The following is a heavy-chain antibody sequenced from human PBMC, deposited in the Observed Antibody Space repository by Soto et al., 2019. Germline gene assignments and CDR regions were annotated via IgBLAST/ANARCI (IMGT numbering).Heavy chain of an antibody. CDR1: GGSISSGGYS. J-gene: IGHJ4*02. CDR2: IYHSGST. V-gene: IGHV4-30-2*01. CDR3: ARGSSGYYYGLDY. Sequence: SETLSLTCTVSGGSISSGGYSWSWIRQPPGKGLEWIGYIYHSGSTYYNPSLKSRVTISVDRSKNQFSLKLSSVTAADTAVYYCARGSSGYYYGLDYWGQGTLVTVS. D-gene: IGHD3-22*01.